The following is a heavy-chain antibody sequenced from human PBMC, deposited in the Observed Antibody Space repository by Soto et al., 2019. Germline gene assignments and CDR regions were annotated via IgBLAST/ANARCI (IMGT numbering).Heavy chain of an antibody. J-gene: IGHJ6*04. Sequence: PSETLSLTCTVSGDSISSADYYWSWIRQTPGKGLEWIGHIFYSGTTYYNPSLKSRLTISVDTSKNHFSLRLTSVTAADTAVYYCARDLWVEPELYYYGMDVWGKGTTVTVSS. CDR2: IFYSGTT. CDR1: GDSISSADYY. CDR3: ARDLWVEPELYYYGMDV. V-gene: IGHV4-30-4*01. D-gene: IGHD1-1*01.